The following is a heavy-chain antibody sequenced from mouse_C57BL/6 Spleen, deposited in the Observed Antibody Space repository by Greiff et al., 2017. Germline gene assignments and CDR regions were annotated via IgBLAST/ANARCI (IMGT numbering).Heavy chain of an antibody. CDR2: IYPGDGDT. D-gene: IGHD1-1*01. V-gene: IGHV1-80*01. J-gene: IGHJ2*01. Sequence: VKLQESGAELVKPGASVKISCKASGYAFSSYWMNWVKQRPGKGLEWIGQIYPGDGDTNYNGKFKGKATLTADKSSSTAYMQLSSLTSEDSAVYVCARSGIYYYGSSDYWGQGTTLTVSS. CDR3: ARSGIYYYGSSDY. CDR1: GYAFSSYW.